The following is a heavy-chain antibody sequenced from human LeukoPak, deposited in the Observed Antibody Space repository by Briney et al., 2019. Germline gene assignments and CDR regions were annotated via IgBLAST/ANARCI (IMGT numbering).Heavy chain of an antibody. V-gene: IGHV3-30*02. CDR3: AKDFDCTNGVCYMGDFDY. D-gene: IGHD2-8*01. CDR1: GFTFSSYG. J-gene: IGHJ4*02. CDR2: IRYDGSNK. Sequence: GGSLRLSCAASGFTFSSYGMHWVRQAPSKGLEWVAFIRYDGSNKYYADSVKGRFTISRDNSKNTLYLQMNSLRAEDTAVYYCAKDFDCTNGVCYMGDFDYWSQGTLVTVSS.